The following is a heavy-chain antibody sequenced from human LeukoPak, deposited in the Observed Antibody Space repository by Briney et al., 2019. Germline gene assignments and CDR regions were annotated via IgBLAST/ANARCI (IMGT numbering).Heavy chain of an antibody. CDR1: GYSISSGYY. D-gene: IGHD3-10*01. Sequence: SETLSLTCTVSGYSISSGYYWGWIRQPPGKGLEWIGIIYHSGSTYYNPSLKSRVTLSVDTSKNQFSLKLNSVTAADTAVYYCARGTFGELLLDYWGQGTLVTVSS. CDR3: ARGTFGELLLDY. CDR2: IYHSGST. V-gene: IGHV4-38-2*02. J-gene: IGHJ4*02.